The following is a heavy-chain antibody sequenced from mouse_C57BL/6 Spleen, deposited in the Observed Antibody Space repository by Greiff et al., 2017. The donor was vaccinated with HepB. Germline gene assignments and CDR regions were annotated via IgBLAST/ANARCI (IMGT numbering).Heavy chain of an antibody. J-gene: IGHJ4*01. CDR2: INPGSGGT. V-gene: IGHV1-54*01. Sequence: VQLQQSGAELVRPGTSVKVSCKASGYAFTNYLKEWVKQRPGQGLEWIGVINPGSGGTNYNEKFKGKATLTADKSSSTAYMQLSSLTSEDSAVYFCARRPTPYAMDYWGQGTSVTVSS. D-gene: IGHD2-10*01. CDR3: ARRPTPYAMDY. CDR1: GYAFTNYL.